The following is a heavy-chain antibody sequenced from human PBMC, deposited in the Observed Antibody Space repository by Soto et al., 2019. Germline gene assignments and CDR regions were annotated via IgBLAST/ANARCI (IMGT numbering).Heavy chain of an antibody. CDR1: GYSFSNYA. V-gene: IGHV1-3*01. Sequence: QVQLVQSGAEVKKPGASVKVSCKASGYSFSNYALHWVRQAPEQRLEWMGWINADNGNTKYSQKFQGRVTFTRDTSASTAYMELSSLKSEDTAVYYCASPSYGSGSYYWGQGTLVTVSS. J-gene: IGHJ4*02. CDR3: ASPSYGSGSYY. CDR2: INADNGNT. D-gene: IGHD3-10*01.